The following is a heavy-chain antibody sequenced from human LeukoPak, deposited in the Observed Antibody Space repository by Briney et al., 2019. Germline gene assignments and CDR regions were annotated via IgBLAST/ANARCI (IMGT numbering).Heavy chain of an antibody. CDR1: GFTFSSYS. V-gene: IGHV3-21*01. Sequence: PGGSLRLSCAASGFTFSSYSMNWVRQAPGKGLEWVSSISSSSSYIYYADSVKGRFTISRDNAKNSLYLQMNSLRAEDTAVYYCASNAGGTVVTPNWGQGTLVTVSS. J-gene: IGHJ4*02. D-gene: IGHD4-23*01. CDR3: ASNAGGTVVTPN. CDR2: ISSSSSYI.